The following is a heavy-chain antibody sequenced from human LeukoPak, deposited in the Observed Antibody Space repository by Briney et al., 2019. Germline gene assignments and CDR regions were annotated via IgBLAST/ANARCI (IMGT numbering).Heavy chain of an antibody. CDR3: ARGYSGYDQFNYFDY. CDR2: INPKSGAT. V-gene: IGHV1-2*02. CDR1: GYIFTNYN. D-gene: IGHD5-12*01. Sequence: GASVKVSCKASGYIFTNYNMHWERQAPGQGLEWMGWINPKSGATKFAQKFQGRVTMTRDTSINTAYMELSRLRSDDTAVYFCARGYSGYDQFNYFDYWGQGTLVTVSP. J-gene: IGHJ4*02.